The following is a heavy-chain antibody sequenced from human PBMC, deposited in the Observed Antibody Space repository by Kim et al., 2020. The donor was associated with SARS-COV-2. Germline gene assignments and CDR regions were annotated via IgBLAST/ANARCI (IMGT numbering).Heavy chain of an antibody. D-gene: IGHD6-19*01. Sequence: YPNSMNGRITISRDNAGAALYLQMNSLRAEDTAVYYCARVLTSGWSYFDYWGQGTLVTVSS. CDR3: ARVLTSGWSYFDY. J-gene: IGHJ4*02. V-gene: IGHV3-21*01.